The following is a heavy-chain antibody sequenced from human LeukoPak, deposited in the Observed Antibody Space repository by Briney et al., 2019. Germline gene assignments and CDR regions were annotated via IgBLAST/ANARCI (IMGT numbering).Heavy chain of an antibody. CDR2: INWNGGST. D-gene: IGHD3-3*01. CDR1: GFTFDDYG. J-gene: IGHJ4*02. Sequence: GGSLRLSCAASGFTFDDYGMSWVRQAPGKGLEWVSGINWNGGSTGYADSVKGRFTISRDNAKNSLYLQMNSLRAEDTALYYCARVRGVRFLERLLYRHYFDYWGQGTLVTVSS. CDR3: ARVRGVRFLERLLYRHYFDY. V-gene: IGHV3-20*04.